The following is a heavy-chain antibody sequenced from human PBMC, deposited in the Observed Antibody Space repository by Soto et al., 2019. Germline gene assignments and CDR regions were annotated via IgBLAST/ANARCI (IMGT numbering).Heavy chain of an antibody. CDR2: IYHSGEA. J-gene: IGHJ4*02. CDR3: ARGNPRYSLAFDY. CDR1: GGSIRTPDW. Sequence: SETLSLTCNVSGGSIRTPDWWSWVRQTPEKGLEWIGEIYHSGEATYNPSLQSRITISLDTSNNQFSLKLSSVTAADTAVYYCARGNPRYSLAFDYWGQGTLVTVSS. V-gene: IGHV4-4*02. D-gene: IGHD5-18*01.